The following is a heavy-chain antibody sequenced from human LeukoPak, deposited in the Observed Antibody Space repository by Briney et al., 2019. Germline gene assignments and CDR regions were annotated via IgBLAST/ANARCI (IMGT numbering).Heavy chain of an antibody. CDR1: GFTFSSYW. CDR3: AKMGGAGTTYLNWFDP. Sequence: GGSLRLSCAASGFTFSSYWMSWVRQAPGKGLEWVANTKQDGSERYYVDSVKGRFTISRDNAKNSLYLQMNSLRAEDTAVYYCAKMGGAGTTYLNWFDPWGQGTLVTVSS. D-gene: IGHD1-1*01. CDR2: TKQDGSER. V-gene: IGHV3-7*03. J-gene: IGHJ5*02.